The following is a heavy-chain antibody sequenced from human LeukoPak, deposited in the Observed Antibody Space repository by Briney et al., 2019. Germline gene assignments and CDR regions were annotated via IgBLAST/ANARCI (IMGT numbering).Heavy chain of an antibody. J-gene: IGHJ4*02. D-gene: IGHD4-17*01. Sequence: GGSLRLSCAASGFTLSSYGMHWVRQAPGRGLEWVAVIWSDGSNKYYTDSLKGRFTISRDNSKNTLYLQMNSLRAEDTAVYYCARDYGDYGGYFDYWGQGTLVTVSS. V-gene: IGHV3-33*01. CDR1: GFTLSSYG. CDR2: IWSDGSNK. CDR3: ARDYGDYGGYFDY.